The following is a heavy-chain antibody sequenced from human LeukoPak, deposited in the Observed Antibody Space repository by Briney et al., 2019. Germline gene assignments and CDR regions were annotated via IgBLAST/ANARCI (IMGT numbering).Heavy chain of an antibody. V-gene: IGHV3-15*01. Sequence: PGGSLRLSCAASGFTFSNAWMSWVRQAPGKGREGVGRIKSKTDGGTTDYAAPVKGIFTISRDDSKTTLYLQMNSLKTDDTAVYYCTTDPDWYDSSGLLDWFDPWGQGTLVTVSS. D-gene: IGHD3-22*01. CDR2: IKSKTDGGTT. CDR3: TTDPDWYDSSGLLDWFDP. J-gene: IGHJ5*02. CDR1: GFTFSNAW.